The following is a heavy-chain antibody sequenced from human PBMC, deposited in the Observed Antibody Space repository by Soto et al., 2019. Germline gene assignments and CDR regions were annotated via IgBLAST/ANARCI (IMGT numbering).Heavy chain of an antibody. V-gene: IGHV1-46*01. Sequence: QVQLVQSGVEVKKPGASVKVSCKASGYTLISYYMHWVRQAPGQGLEWMGILNPSDGSTIYAQKFPDRLTMTGDTSTSTVHMELSSLRSEDTAVYYCVRDTAATEEVFFDCWGQGTLVTVSS. CDR3: VRDTAATEEVFFDC. D-gene: IGHD6-13*01. J-gene: IGHJ4*02. CDR1: GYTLISYY. CDR2: LNPSDGST.